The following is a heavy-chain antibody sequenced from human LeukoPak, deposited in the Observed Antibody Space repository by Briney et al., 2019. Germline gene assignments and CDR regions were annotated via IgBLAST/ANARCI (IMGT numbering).Heavy chain of an antibody. J-gene: IGHJ6*02. CDR1: GGSISSGGYS. D-gene: IGHD3-10*01. CDR3: ARQGRLTGARYYGSGGYGMDV. CDR2: IYHSGST. V-gene: IGHV4-30-2*01. Sequence: NPSQTLSLTCAVSGGSISSGGYSWSWIRQPPGKGLEWIGYIYHSGSTYYNPSLKSRVTISVDRSKNQFSLKLSSVTAADTAVYYCARQGRLTGARYYGSGGYGMDVWGQGTTVTVSS.